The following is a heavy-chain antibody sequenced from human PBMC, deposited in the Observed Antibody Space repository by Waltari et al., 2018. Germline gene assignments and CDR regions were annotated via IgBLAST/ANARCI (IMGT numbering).Heavy chain of an antibody. CDR1: GYSISSGYY. Sequence: QVQLQESGPGLVKPSETLSLTCAVSGYSISSGYYWGWLRQPPGKGRGCIGSIDHSGSPDYNPSLKCRVTISVDTSNVQFALKLGSVTAADTAVYYCAWSAAGTRYWGQGTLVTVSS. CDR3: AWSAAGTRY. V-gene: IGHV4-38-2*01. D-gene: IGHD6-13*01. J-gene: IGHJ4*02. CDR2: IDHSGSP.